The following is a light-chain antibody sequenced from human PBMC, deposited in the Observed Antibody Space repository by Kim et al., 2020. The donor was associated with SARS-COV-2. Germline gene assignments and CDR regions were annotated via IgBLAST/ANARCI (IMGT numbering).Light chain of an antibody. CDR3: CSYAGSVV. Sequence: SPTLSCTDTRSDVCGYNYVSLYQQHPDNAPTLIIYDATKRPSGVPDRFSGSKSGNTASLTISGLQAEDEADYYCCSYAGSVVFGGGTQLTVL. V-gene: IGLV2-11*01. J-gene: IGLJ2*01. CDR1: RSDVCGYNY. CDR2: DAT.